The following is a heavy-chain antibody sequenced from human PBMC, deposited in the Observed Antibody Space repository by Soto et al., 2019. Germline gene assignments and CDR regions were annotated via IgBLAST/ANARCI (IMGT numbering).Heavy chain of an antibody. Sequence: ASVKVSCKASGYTFTSYGISWVRQAPGQGLEWMGWISAYNGNTNYAQKLQGRVTMTTDTSTSTAYMELRSLRSDDTAVYYCARDIIAAADSYSKASDYWGQGTLVTVSS. CDR2: ISAYNGNT. D-gene: IGHD6-13*01. V-gene: IGHV1-18*01. CDR1: GYTFTSYG. CDR3: ARDIIAAADSYSKASDY. J-gene: IGHJ4*02.